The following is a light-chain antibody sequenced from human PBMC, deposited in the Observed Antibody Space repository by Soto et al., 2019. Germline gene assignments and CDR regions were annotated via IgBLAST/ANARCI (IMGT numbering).Light chain of an antibody. V-gene: IGKV3-11*01. CDR1: QSVDSY. CDR3: QQRSNWPPLT. J-gene: IGKJ4*01. CDR2: DAS. Sequence: EIVLTQSPGTLSLSPGEGATLSCRASQSVDSYLAWYQQKPGQAPRLLIYDASNRATGIPARFSGSGSGTDFTLTISSLEPEDFAVYYCQQRSNWPPLTFGGGTKV.